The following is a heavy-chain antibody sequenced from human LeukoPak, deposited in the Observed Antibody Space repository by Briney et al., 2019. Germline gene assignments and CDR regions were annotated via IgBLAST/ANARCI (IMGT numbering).Heavy chain of an antibody. CDR3: AKGMGGTMIVVVPPCDY. D-gene: IGHD3-22*01. CDR2: IKEDGSEK. V-gene: IGHV3-7*03. Sequence: GGSLRLSCAASGLTFGSFWMSWVRQAPGKGLEWVANIKEDGSEKHYVDSVQGRFTISRDNAKNSLDLQMNSLRAEDTAVYYCAKGMGGTMIVVVPPCDYWGQGTLVTVSS. CDR1: GLTFGSFW. J-gene: IGHJ4*02.